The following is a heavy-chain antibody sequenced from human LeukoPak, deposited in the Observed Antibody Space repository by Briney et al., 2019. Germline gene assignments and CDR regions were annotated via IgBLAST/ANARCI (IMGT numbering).Heavy chain of an antibody. CDR1: GGSISSSSYY. CDR3: AREDYDVRSFDY. Sequence: SETLSLTCTVSGGSISSSSYYWGWIRQPPGKGLEWIGSIYYSGSTYYNPSLKSRVTISVDTSKNQFSLKLSSVTAADTAVYYCAREDYDVRSFDYWGQGTLVTVSS. V-gene: IGHV4-39*07. CDR2: IYYSGST. J-gene: IGHJ4*02. D-gene: IGHD3-10*02.